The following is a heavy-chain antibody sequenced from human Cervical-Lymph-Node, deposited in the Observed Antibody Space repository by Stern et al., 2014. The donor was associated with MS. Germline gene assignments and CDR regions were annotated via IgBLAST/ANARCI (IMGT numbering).Heavy chain of an antibody. J-gene: IGHJ4*02. V-gene: IGHV4-59*01. CDR2: NYNSGYT. Sequence: VQLQESGPGLVKPSETLSLTCNVSGGSISGFYWTWIRQPPGTGLACIGYNYNSGYTDSNPSLKGRICISLYMSKSHFSLKLTSVTDADRAVYYCARGRGGGYFDYWGQGTLVTVSS. CDR3: ARGRGGGYFDY. CDR1: GGSISGFY. D-gene: IGHD3-10*01.